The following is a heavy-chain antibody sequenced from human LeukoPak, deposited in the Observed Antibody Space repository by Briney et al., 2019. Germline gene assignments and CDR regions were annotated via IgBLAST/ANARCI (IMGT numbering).Heavy chain of an antibody. D-gene: IGHD6-6*01. V-gene: IGHV4-59*01. CDR3: ARGSARSSYFDY. Sequence: SETLSLTCTVSGGSISSYYWSWIRKPPGKGLEWIGYIYYSGSTNYNPSLKSRVTISVDTSKNQFSLKLSSVTAADTAVYYCARGSARSSYFDYWGQGTLVTVSS. CDR2: IYYSGST. CDR1: GGSISSYY. J-gene: IGHJ4*02.